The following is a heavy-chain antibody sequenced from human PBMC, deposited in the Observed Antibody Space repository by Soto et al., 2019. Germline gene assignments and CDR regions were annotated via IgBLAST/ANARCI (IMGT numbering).Heavy chain of an antibody. J-gene: IGHJ6*03. V-gene: IGHV4-34*01. CDR2: INHSGST. CDR3: ARGGYDFWSGPDYYYMAV. Sequence: SETLSLTCAVYGGSFSGYYWSWIRQPPGKGLEWIGEINHSGSTNYNPSLKSRVTISVDTSKNQFSLKLSSVTAADTAVYYCARGGYDFWSGPDYYYMAVWGKGTTVTVSS. CDR1: GGSFSGYY. D-gene: IGHD3-3*01.